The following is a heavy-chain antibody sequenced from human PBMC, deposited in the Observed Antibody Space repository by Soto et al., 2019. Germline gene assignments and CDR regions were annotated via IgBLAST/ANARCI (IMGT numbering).Heavy chain of an antibody. CDR2: ISSTSNIA. J-gene: IGHJ4*02. CDR1: GFTFTDYS. D-gene: IGHD4-17*01. Sequence: WGSLRLSCEGSGFTFTDYSILWFRQAPLKGLEWVSYISSTSNIAFYVDSVEGRFTTSRDNAKNSLYLQMNSLRDEDTAVYYCASCYGDYEFPCEYWGQGTLVTV. CDR3: ASCYGDYEFPCEY. V-gene: IGHV3-21*05.